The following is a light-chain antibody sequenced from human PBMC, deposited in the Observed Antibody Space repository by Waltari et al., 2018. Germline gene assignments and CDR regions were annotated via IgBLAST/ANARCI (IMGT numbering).Light chain of an antibody. CDR3: SSRELSGHVV. Sequence: SSELTQDPAVSVAMGQTVRITCQGDSLRSYYASWYQQRPGQAPILVIYGKNNRPSGIPDRFSASSSGNTASLIITGAQAEDEADYYCSSRELSGHVVFGGGTRLTVL. V-gene: IGLV3-19*01. J-gene: IGLJ2*01. CDR1: SLRSYY. CDR2: GKN.